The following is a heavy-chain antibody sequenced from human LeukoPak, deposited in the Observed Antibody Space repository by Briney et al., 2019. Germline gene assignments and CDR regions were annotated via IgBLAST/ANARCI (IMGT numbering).Heavy chain of an antibody. D-gene: IGHD3-3*01. V-gene: IGHV3-7*01. CDR2: IKQDGSEK. J-gene: IGHJ6*03. CDR1: GFTFSSYW. Sequence: GGSLRLSCAASGFTFSSYWMSWVRQAPGKGLEWVANIKQDGSEKYYVDSVKGRFTISRDNAKNSLYLQMNSLRAEDTAVYYCARDTTIFGVVLLYYMDVWGKGTTVTVSS. CDR3: ARDTTIFGVVLLYYMDV.